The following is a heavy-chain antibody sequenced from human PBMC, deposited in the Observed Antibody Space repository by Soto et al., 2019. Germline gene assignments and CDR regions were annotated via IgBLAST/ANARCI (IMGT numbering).Heavy chain of an antibody. CDR3: ARAASGSYLYHYYFGMDV. CDR2: IIPILGTT. Sequence: SVKVSCKASGGTFSSYAISWVRQAPGQGLEWMGGIIPILGTTNYAQKFQGRVTITADESTSTAYMELSSLRSDDTALYYCARAASGSYLYHYYFGMDVWGQGTTVTVSS. V-gene: IGHV1-69*13. J-gene: IGHJ6*02. CDR1: GGTFSSYA. D-gene: IGHD1-26*01.